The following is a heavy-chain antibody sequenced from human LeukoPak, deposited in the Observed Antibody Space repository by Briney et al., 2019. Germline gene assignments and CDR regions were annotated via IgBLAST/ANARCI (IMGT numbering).Heavy chain of an antibody. Sequence: GGSLRLSCAASGFTFSAYWMGWVRQPPGKGLEWMANIKSDGSDKIYVDSVKGRFTISRDNARNPLYLQMTGLRDEDTAVYYCAIAARGDRSGSSYWGQGTLVTVSS. V-gene: IGHV3-7*01. CDR2: IKSDGSDK. D-gene: IGHD2-21*01. J-gene: IGHJ4*02. CDR1: GFTFSAYW. CDR3: AIAARGDRSGSSY.